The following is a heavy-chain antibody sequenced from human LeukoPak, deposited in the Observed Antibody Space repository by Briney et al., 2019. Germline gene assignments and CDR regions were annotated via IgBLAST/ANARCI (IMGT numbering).Heavy chain of an antibody. D-gene: IGHD6-6*01. J-gene: IGHJ6*02. Sequence: GASVKVSCKASGYTFTSYAMHWVRQAPGQRLEWMGWINAGNGNTKYSQKFQGRVTITRDTSASTAYMELSSLRSEDTAVYYCASLSGLYSSSPQDYYYYGMDVWGQGTTDTVSS. CDR2: INAGNGNT. CDR1: GYTFTSYA. CDR3: ASLSGLYSSSPQDYYYYGMDV. V-gene: IGHV1-3*01.